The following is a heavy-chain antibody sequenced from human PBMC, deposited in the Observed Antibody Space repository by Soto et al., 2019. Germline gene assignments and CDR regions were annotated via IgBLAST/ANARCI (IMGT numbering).Heavy chain of an antibody. CDR1: RYTFISYD. Sequence: QVQLVQSGAEVKKPGASVKVSCKASRYTFISYDINWVRQATGQGLEWMGWMNPKSANTGYAQNFRGRVTMTRNTSISPAYMELGSLRSEDTAVYYCARSTSWATTVTPYYFDYWGQGTLVTVSS. J-gene: IGHJ4*02. V-gene: IGHV1-8*01. CDR3: ARSTSWATTVTPYYFDY. CDR2: MNPKSANT. D-gene: IGHD4-4*01.